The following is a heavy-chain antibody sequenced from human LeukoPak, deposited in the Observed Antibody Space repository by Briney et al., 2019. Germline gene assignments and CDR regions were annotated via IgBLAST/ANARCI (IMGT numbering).Heavy chain of an antibody. CDR3: AREGYCSSTSCYDWFDP. CDR2: INPNSGGT. V-gene: IGHV1-2*02. Sequence: ASVKVSCKASGYTFAGYYMHWVRQAPGQGLEWMGWINPNSGGTNYAQKFQGRVTMTRDTSISTAYMELSRLRSDDTAVYYCAREGYCSSTSCYDWFDPWGQGTLVTVSS. J-gene: IGHJ5*02. CDR1: GYTFAGYY. D-gene: IGHD2-2*01.